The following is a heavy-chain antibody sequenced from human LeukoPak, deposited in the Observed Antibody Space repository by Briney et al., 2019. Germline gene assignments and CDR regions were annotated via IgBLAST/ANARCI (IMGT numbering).Heavy chain of an antibody. CDR3: ARKPPPSIYCSGGSCYSDYYGMDV. J-gene: IGHJ6*02. V-gene: IGHV3-7*01. Sequence: GGSLRLSCAASGFTFSRYWMSWVRQAPGKGLEWVANIKQDGSEKYYVDSVKGRFTISRDNAKNSLYLQMNSLRAEDTAVYYCARKPPPSIYCSGGSCYSDYYGMDVWGQGTTVTVSS. CDR2: IKQDGSEK. D-gene: IGHD2-15*01. CDR1: GFTFSRYW.